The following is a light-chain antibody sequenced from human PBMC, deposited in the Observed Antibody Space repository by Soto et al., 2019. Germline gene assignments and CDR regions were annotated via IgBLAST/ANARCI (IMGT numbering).Light chain of an antibody. CDR2: DNN. V-gene: IGLV1-51*01. CDR3: GAWDGSLNVYL. CDR1: SSNIGNNY. J-gene: IGLJ1*01. Sequence: QSVLTQPPSVSAAPGQKVTISCSGSSSNIGNNYVTWYQQLPGTAPKVLLYDNNKRPSGIPDRFSGSKSGTSATLGITGLQTGDEADYYCGAWDGSLNVYLFGTGTKLTVL.